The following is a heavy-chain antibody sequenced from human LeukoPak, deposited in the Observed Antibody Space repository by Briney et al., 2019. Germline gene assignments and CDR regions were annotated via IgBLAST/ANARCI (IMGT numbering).Heavy chain of an antibody. D-gene: IGHD1-26*01. J-gene: IGHJ4*02. Sequence: GGSLRLSCAASGFTFSSYGMHWVRQVTGKGLEWVSAIGTGGDTYYPGSVKGRFTISRDSSKNTLYLQMNSLRAEDTAVYYCAKDLRSSADSKMGAADYWGQGTLVTVSS. V-gene: IGHV3-13*01. CDR1: GFTFSSYG. CDR3: AKDLRSSADSKMGAADY. CDR2: IGTGGDT.